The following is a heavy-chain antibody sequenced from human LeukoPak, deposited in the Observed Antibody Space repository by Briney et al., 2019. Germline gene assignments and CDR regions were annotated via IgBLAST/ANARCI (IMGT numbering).Heavy chain of an antibody. D-gene: IGHD3-10*01. V-gene: IGHV4-59*01. CDR2: IYYSGST. CDR1: GGSISSYY. CDR3: ARRYGSGSSGTFDY. J-gene: IGHJ4*02. Sequence: SETLSLTCTVSGGSISSYYWSWIRQPPGKGLEWIAYIYYSGSTNYNPSLKSRGTISVDTAKNQFSLKLSSVTAAATAVYYCARRYGSGSSGTFDYWGQGTLVTVSS.